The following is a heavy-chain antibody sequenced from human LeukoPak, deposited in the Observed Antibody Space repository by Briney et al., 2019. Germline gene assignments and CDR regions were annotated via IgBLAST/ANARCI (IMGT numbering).Heavy chain of an antibody. CDR3: ARRLALDYDFWSGYSYYFDY. CDR1: GGSISSSSYY. D-gene: IGHD3-3*01. J-gene: IGHJ4*02. V-gene: IGHV4-39*01. CDR2: IYYSGST. Sequence: PSETLSLTCTVSGGSISSSSYYWGWIRQPPGKGLEWIGSIYYSGSTYYNPSLKSRVTISVDTSKNQFSLKLSSVTAADTAVYYCARRLALDYDFWSGYSYYFDYWGQGTLVTVSS.